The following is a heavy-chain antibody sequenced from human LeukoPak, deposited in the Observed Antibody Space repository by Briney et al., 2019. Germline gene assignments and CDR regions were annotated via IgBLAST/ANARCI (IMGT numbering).Heavy chain of an antibody. CDR2: ISGSGGTT. D-gene: IGHD6-19*01. J-gene: IGHJ4*02. CDR3: AKLPVSYSSGWSNFDY. Sequence: GGSLRLSCAASGFTFSNYAMSWVRQAPGKGLEWVSAISGSGGTTYYADSVKGRFTISRDNSKNTLYLQMNSLRAEDTAIYYCAKLPVSYSSGWSNFDYWGQGTLVTVSS. V-gene: IGHV3-23*01. CDR1: GFTFSNYA.